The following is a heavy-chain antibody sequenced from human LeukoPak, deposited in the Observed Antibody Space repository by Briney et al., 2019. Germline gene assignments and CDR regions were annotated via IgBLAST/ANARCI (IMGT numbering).Heavy chain of an antibody. CDR2: ISSSSSSI. V-gene: IGHV3-21*01. Sequence: PGGSLRLSCAASGFTFSGYTMNWVRQAPGKGLEWVSSISSSSSSIYYADSVKGRFTISRDNAKNSLYLQMNSLRVEDTAVYYCARGGYSFDYLGQGTLVTVSS. CDR1: GFTFSGYT. D-gene: IGHD5-12*01. CDR3: ARGGYSFDY. J-gene: IGHJ4*02.